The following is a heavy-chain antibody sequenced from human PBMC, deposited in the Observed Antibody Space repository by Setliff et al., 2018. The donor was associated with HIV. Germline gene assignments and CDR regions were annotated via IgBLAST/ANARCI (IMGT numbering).Heavy chain of an antibody. CDR1: GFTFSNYG. J-gene: IGHJ6*03. Sequence: PGGSLRLSCAAPGFTFSNYGMHWVRQAPGKGLEWVAVMWYDGSNKYYADSVKGRFIISRDNSKNTLYLQMNSLRIEDSGAYYCANSYSASGNYHYYDYLDVWGKGTTVTVSS. CDR3: ANSYSASGNYHYYDYLDV. CDR2: MWYDGSNK. D-gene: IGHD3-10*01. V-gene: IGHV3-30*02.